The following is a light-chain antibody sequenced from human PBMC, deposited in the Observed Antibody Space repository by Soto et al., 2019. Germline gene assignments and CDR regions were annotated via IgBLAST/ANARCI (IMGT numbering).Light chain of an antibody. J-gene: IGKJ4*01. CDR3: QRYNNWPRT. CDR1: QGIGST. CDR2: GAS. Sequence: ETVMTQSPATLSVSPGERATLSCRASQGIGSTLAWYQQKPGQTPRLLIYGASTRATGVPARFSGSGSGTEVTLTINSPQSADFAVYYCQRYNNWPRTFGGGTKVEIK. V-gene: IGKV3-15*01.